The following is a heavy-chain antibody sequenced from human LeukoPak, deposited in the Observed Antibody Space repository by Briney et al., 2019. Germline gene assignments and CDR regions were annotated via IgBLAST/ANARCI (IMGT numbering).Heavy chain of an antibody. CDR2: INAGNGNT. CDR3: ARVGGGYSSSFDY. Sequence: ASVKVSCKASGYTFTSYAMHWVRQAPGQRLEWMGWINAGNGNTKYPQKFQGRVTITRDTSASTAYMELSSLRSEDTAVYYCARVGGGYSSSFDYWGQGTLATVSS. J-gene: IGHJ4*02. CDR1: GYTFTSYA. V-gene: IGHV1-3*01. D-gene: IGHD5-18*01.